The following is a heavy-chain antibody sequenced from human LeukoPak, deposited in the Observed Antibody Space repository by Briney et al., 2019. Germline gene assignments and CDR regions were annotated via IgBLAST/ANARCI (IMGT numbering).Heavy chain of an antibody. CDR1: GGSFSGYY. CDR2: INHSGST. J-gene: IGHJ1*01. V-gene: IGHV4-34*01. CDR3: ARGGAARLHFQN. D-gene: IGHD6-6*01. Sequence: SETLSLTCAVCGGSFSGYYWSWIRQPPGKGLEWIGEINHSGSTNYNPSLKSRVTISVDTSKNQFSLNLNSVTAADTAVYYCARGGAARLHFQNWGQGALVTVSS.